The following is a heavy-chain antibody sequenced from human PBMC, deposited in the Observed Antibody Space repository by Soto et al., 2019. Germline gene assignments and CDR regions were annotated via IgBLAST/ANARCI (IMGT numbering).Heavy chain of an antibody. CDR3: AREIDLVVPAAGEFDY. V-gene: IGHV4-39*01. D-gene: IGHD2-2*01. CDR2: IYYSGST. Sequence: SETLSLTCTVSGGSISSSSYYWGWIRQPPGKGLEWIGSIYYSGSTYYNPSLKSRVTISVDTSKNQFSLKLSSVTAADTAVYYCAREIDLVVPAAGEFDYWGQGTLVTVSS. J-gene: IGHJ4*02. CDR1: GGSISSSSYY.